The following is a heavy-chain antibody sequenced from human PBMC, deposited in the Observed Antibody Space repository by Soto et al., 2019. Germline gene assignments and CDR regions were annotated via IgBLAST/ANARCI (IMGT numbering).Heavy chain of an antibody. J-gene: IGHJ6*03. Sequence: ASVKVSCKASTYTFTNYAISWVRQAPGQGLEWMGWVSTYNGNTNYAQKHQGRVTMTTDTSTSTAYMELGSLRFDDTAVYYCAREDRYYFSRDVWGNGTTVTVSS. V-gene: IGHV1-18*01. CDR3: AREDRYYFSRDV. CDR2: VSTYNGNT. CDR1: TYTFTNYA.